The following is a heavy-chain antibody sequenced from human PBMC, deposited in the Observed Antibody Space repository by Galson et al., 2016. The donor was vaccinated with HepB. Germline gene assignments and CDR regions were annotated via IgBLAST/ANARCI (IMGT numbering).Heavy chain of an antibody. CDR1: GFTFTTYA. Sequence: SLRLSCAASGFTFTTYAMTWVRQAPGKGLEWVAGLDPGGGITSYADSVKGRFTISRDTSKNTLSLQMNSLRVEDTAVYYCTKGRGAGISGNEWNFEYWGQGTLVTVSS. V-gene: IGHV3-23*01. CDR2: LDPGGGIT. J-gene: IGHJ4*02. D-gene: IGHD5-12*01. CDR3: TKGRGAGISGNEWNFEY.